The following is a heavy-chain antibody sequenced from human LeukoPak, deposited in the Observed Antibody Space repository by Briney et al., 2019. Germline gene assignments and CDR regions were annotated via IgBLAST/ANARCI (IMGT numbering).Heavy chain of an antibody. CDR2: IKADGSEK. Sequence: PGGSLRLSCAASGFSLSGHWMNWVRQPPGKGLEWVANIKADGSEKYYVDSVKGRFTISRDNAKNSLYLQMNSLRAEDTAVYYCARILAVASFHPFDYWGQGTLVTVSS. CDR3: ARILAVASFHPFDY. D-gene: IGHD6-19*01. V-gene: IGHV3-7*05. J-gene: IGHJ4*02. CDR1: GFSLSGHW.